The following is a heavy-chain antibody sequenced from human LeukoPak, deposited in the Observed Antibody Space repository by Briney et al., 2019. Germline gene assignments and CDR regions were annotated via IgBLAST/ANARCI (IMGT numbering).Heavy chain of an antibody. CDR1: GGSISSYY. CDR3: ARAWRARRTGTTPSVYGMDV. V-gene: IGHV4-59*01. Sequence: SETLSLTCTVSGGSISSYYWSWIRQPPGKGLGWIGYIYYSGSTTYNPSLKSRVTISVDTSKNQFSLKLSSVTAADTAVYYCARAWRARRTGTTPSVYGMDVWGQGTTVTVSS. J-gene: IGHJ6*02. D-gene: IGHD1-14*01. CDR2: IYYSGST.